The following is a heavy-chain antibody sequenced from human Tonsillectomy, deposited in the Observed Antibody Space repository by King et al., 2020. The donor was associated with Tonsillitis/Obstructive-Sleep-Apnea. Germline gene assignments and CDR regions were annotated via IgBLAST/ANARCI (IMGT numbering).Heavy chain of an antibody. CDR2: ITSSSSYI. CDR1: GFTFSSYS. CDR3: ARDWPCSGGSCYSG. D-gene: IGHD2-15*01. V-gene: IGHV3-21*01. J-gene: IGHJ4*02. Sequence: QLVQSGGGLVKPGGSLRLSCAASGFTFSSYSMNWVRQAPGKGLEWVSSITSSSSYIYYADSLKGRFTISRDNANNSLYLQMNSLRAEDTAVYYCARDWPCSGGSCYSGWGQGTLVTVSS.